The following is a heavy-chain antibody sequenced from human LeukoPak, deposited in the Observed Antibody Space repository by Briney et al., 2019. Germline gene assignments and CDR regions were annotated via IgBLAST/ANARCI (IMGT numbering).Heavy chain of an antibody. J-gene: IGHJ4*02. Sequence: GGSLRLSCAASGFTFSSYAMHWVRQAPGKGLEWVAVISYDGSNKYYADFVEGRFTISRDNSKNTLYLQMNSLRAEDTAVYYCARAKQWLPPFDYWGQGTLVTVSS. V-gene: IGHV3-30-3*01. CDR2: ISYDGSNK. CDR3: ARAKQWLPPFDY. CDR1: GFTFSSYA. D-gene: IGHD6-19*01.